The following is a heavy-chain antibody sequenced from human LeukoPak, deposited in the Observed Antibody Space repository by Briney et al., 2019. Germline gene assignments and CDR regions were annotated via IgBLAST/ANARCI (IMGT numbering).Heavy chain of an antibody. V-gene: IGHV4-34*01. Sequence: SETLSLTCAVYGGSFSGYYWSWIRQPPGKGLEWIGEINHSGSANYNPSLKSRVTISVDTSKNQFSLKLSSVTAADTAVYYCARVKFVGATKFDYWGQGTLVTVSS. D-gene: IGHD1-26*01. CDR3: ARVKFVGATKFDY. CDR1: GGSFSGYY. J-gene: IGHJ4*02. CDR2: INHSGSA.